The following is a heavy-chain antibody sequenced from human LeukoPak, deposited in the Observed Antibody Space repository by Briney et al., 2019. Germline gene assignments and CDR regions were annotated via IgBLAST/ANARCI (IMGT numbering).Heavy chain of an antibody. CDR1: GGCFSGYY. CDR2: INHSGST. D-gene: IGHD3-3*01. J-gene: IGHJ6*03. Sequence: SETLSLACAVYGGCFSGYYWSWIRQPPGKGLEWIGEINHSGSTNYNPSLKSRVTISVDTSKNQFSLKLSSVTAADTAVYYCARSRAIFGVVIDYYYYYMDVWGKGTTVTVSS. V-gene: IGHV4-34*01. CDR3: ARSRAIFGVVIDYYYYYMDV.